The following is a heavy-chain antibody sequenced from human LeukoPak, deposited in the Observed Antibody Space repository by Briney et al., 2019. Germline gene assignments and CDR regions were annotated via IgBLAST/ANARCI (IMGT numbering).Heavy chain of an antibody. J-gene: IGHJ4*02. CDR1: GYRFTNYW. D-gene: IGHD3-10*01. CDR3: ARGFGELLYPFDH. Sequence: GESLKISCKGSGYRFTNYWIGWVRQMPGKGLEWMGIIYPGDSDTRYSPSFRGQATISADKSISTAYLQWSSLKASDTAIYYCARGFGELLYPFDHWGQGTLVIVSS. CDR2: IYPGDSDT. V-gene: IGHV5-51*01.